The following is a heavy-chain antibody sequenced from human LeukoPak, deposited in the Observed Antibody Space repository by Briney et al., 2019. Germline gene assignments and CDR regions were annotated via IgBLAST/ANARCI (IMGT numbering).Heavy chain of an antibody. CDR3: ARGRCSSTSCFFDY. D-gene: IGHD2-2*01. Sequence: GGSLRLSCAASGFTFSTYWMSWVRLAPGKGLEWVANIKQDGSEKYYVDSVKGRFTISRDNAKNSLYLQMNSLGAEDTAVYYCARGRCSSTSCFFDYWGQGTLVTVSS. V-gene: IGHV3-7*01. J-gene: IGHJ4*02. CDR1: GFTFSTYW. CDR2: IKQDGSEK.